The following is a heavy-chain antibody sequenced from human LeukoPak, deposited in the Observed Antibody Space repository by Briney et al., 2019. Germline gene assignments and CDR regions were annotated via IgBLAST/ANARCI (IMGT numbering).Heavy chain of an antibody. D-gene: IGHD6-19*01. J-gene: IGHJ4*02. CDR3: ARAHSSGWFDY. CDR2: INPSRGST. V-gene: IGHV1-46*01. CDR1: GYTFSSYY. Sequence: ASVKVSCKASGYTFSSYYMFWVRQAPGQGLEWMGIINPSRGSTSYAQRFQGRVTMTRDTSTSTVYMELSSLRSEDTAVYYCARAHSSGWFDYWGQGTLVTVSS.